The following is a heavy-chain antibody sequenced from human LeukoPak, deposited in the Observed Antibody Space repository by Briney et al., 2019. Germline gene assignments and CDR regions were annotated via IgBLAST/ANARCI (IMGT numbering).Heavy chain of an antibody. V-gene: IGHV4-61*01. CDR2: IYYSGST. Sequence: RPSETLSLTCTVSGGSVSSGSYYWSWIRQSPGKGLEWIGYIYYSGSTNYNPSLMSRVTISVDKSKNQFSLKLSSVTAADTAVYYCARSAMVDYGMDVWGQGTTVIVSS. D-gene: IGHD2-15*01. CDR3: ARSAMVDYGMDV. J-gene: IGHJ6*02. CDR1: GGSVSSGSYY.